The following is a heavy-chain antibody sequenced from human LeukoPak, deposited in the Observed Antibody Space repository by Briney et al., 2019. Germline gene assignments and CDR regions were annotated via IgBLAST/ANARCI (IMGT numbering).Heavy chain of an antibody. V-gene: IGHV4-59*08. CDR2: IYYSGST. CDR1: GGSISGYY. CDR3: ARQEYCSGGSCSPFDY. J-gene: IGHJ4*02. D-gene: IGHD2-15*01. Sequence: SETLSLTCTVSGGSISGYYWSWIRQPPGKGLEWIGYIYYSGSTNYNPSLKSRVTTSVDTSKNQFSLKLSSVTAADTAVYYCARQEYCSGGSCSPFDYWGQGTLVTVSS.